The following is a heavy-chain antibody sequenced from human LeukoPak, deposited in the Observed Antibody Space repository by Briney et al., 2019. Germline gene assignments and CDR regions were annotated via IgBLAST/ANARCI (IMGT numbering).Heavy chain of an antibody. D-gene: IGHD3-3*01. CDR1: GFTFSGYG. Sequence: GGSLRLSCAASGFTFSGYGTHWVRQAPGKGLEWVAFIRYDGSEKYYADSVKGRFTISRDNSKNTLYLQMNRLRVEDTAVYYCAARDFWSGPASDYWGQGTLVTVSS. CDR3: AARDFWSGPASDY. J-gene: IGHJ4*02. V-gene: IGHV3-30*02. CDR2: IRYDGSEK.